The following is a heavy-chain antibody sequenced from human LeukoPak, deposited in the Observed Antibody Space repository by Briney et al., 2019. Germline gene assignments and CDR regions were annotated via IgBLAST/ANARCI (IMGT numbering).Heavy chain of an antibody. CDR1: GGSISSYY. V-gene: IGHV4-59*01. Sequence: SETLSLTCTVSGGSISSYYRSWIRQPPGKGLEWIGYIYYSGSTNYNPSLKSRVTISVDTSKNQFSLKLSSVTAADTAVYYCARVLLWFGEKVAFDIWGQGTMVTVSS. CDR2: IYYSGST. J-gene: IGHJ3*02. D-gene: IGHD3-10*01. CDR3: ARVLLWFGEKVAFDI.